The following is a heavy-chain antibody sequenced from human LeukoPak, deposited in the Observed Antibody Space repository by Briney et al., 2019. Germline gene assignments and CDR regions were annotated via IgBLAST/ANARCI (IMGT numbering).Heavy chain of an antibody. CDR3: ARAERYCSSTNCLNFDY. D-gene: IGHD2-2*01. Sequence: PGGSLRLSCAASGFTFSSYSMNWVRQAPGKGLKWVSSISSRTNYIYYADSVRGRFTISRDNAKNSLYLQMNSLRAEDTAVYYCARAERYCSSTNCLNFDYWGQGTLVTVSS. CDR1: GFTFSSYS. V-gene: IGHV3-21*01. CDR2: ISSRTNYI. J-gene: IGHJ4*02.